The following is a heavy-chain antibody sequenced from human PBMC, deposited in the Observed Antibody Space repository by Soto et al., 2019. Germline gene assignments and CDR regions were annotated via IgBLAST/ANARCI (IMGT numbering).Heavy chain of an antibody. V-gene: IGHV4-34*01. Sequence: PSETLSLTCAVYGGSFSGYYWSWIRQPPGKGLEWIGEINHSGSTNYNPPLKSRVTISVDTSKNQFSLKLSSVTAADTAVYYCAILYSGYDLDYFDYWGQGTLVTVSS. J-gene: IGHJ4*02. CDR2: INHSGST. CDR3: AILYSGYDLDYFDY. CDR1: GGSFSGYY. D-gene: IGHD5-12*01.